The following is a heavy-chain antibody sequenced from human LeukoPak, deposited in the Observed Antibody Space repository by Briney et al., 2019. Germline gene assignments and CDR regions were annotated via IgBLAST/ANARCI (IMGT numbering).Heavy chain of an antibody. J-gene: IGHJ6*02. V-gene: IGHV4-4*07. Sequence: SETLSLTCTVPGGSISSYYWSWIRQPAGKGLEWIGRIFTSVGTNYNPSLKSRVTMSVDTSKNQFSLKLSSVTAADTAVYYCARDRGGYYGSGSYYYYYYGMDVWGQGTTVTVYS. D-gene: IGHD3-10*01. CDR1: GGSISSYY. CDR2: IFTSVGT. CDR3: ARDRGGYYGSGSYYYYYYGMDV.